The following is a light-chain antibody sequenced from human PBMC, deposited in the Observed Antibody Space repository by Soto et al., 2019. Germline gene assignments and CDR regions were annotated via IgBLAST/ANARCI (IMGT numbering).Light chain of an antibody. CDR1: SSDIGSYNL. Sequence: QAVVTQPASVSGSPGQSITISCTGTSSDIGSYNLVSWYQQHPGKVPKLLIYEGSKRPSGVSNRFSASKSGYTASLRISGLQAEDEADYYCCSYAGGVTFNVFGTGTKLTVL. J-gene: IGLJ1*01. V-gene: IGLV2-23*01. CDR3: CSYAGGVTFNV. CDR2: EGS.